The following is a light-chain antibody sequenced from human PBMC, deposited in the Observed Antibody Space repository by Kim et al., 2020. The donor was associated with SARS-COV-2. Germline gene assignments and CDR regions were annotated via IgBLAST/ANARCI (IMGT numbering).Light chain of an antibody. J-gene: IGKJ1*01. V-gene: IGKV1-8*01. CDR1: QGISSY. Sequence: ASTGASVTITCRASQGISSYLAWYQQKPGKAPKLLIYAASTLQSGVPSRFSGSGSGTDFTLTISCLQSEDFATYYCQQYYSYPQTFGQGTKVDIK. CDR2: AAS. CDR3: QQYYSYPQT.